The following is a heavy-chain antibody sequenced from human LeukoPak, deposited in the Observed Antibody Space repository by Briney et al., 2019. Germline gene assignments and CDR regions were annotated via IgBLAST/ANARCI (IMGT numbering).Heavy chain of an antibody. V-gene: IGHV3-43*02. CDR2: ISVDGGST. Sequence: PGGSLRLSCAASGFTFDDYAMHWVRHAPGKGLEWVSLISVDGGSTYYADSVKGRFTISRDNSKNSLYLQMNSLRTEDTALYYCAKDVWHYYYGMDVWGQGTTVTVSS. CDR3: AKDVWHYYYGMDV. CDR1: GFTFDDYA. D-gene: IGHD2-8*01. J-gene: IGHJ6*02.